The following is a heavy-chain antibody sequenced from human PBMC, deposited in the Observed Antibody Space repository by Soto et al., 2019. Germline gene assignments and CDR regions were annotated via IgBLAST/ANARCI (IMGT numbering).Heavy chain of an antibody. J-gene: IGHJ4*02. Sequence: EMHLVESGGGLVQPGGSLRLSCAASGFSFSNYEMNWVRQAPGKGLEWVAYISSGGDTIHYADSVRGRFTVSSDNARNSLSLQMNTLRVEGTALYYCARDRAAGGYWGQGTLVTVSS. D-gene: IGHD6-13*01. CDR2: ISSGGDTI. CDR3: ARDRAAGGY. V-gene: IGHV3-48*03. CDR1: GFSFSNYE.